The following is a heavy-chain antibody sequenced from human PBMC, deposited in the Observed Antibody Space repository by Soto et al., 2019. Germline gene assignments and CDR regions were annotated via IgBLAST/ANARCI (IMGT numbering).Heavy chain of an antibody. Sequence: GGSLRLSCAASGFTFSSYWMSWVRQAPGKGLEWVANIKQDGSEKYYVDSVKGRFTISRDNAKNSLYLQMNSLRAEDTAVYYCARGRGSSWSFYYFDYWGQGTLVTVSS. D-gene: IGHD6-13*01. CDR1: GFTFSSYW. CDR3: ARGRGSSWSFYYFDY. J-gene: IGHJ4*02. CDR2: IKQDGSEK. V-gene: IGHV3-7*01.